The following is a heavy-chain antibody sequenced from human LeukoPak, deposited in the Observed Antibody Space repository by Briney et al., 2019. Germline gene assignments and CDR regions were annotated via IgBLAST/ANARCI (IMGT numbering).Heavy chain of an antibody. CDR1: GYTFTSYD. D-gene: IGHD5-18*01. CDR2: MNPNSGNT. Sequence: AASVKVSCKASGYTFTSYDINWVRQATGQGLEWMGWMNPNSGNTGYAQKFQGRVTMTRDMSTSTVYMELSSLRSEDTAVYYCAREMGVGVYSYGYGYWGQGTLVTVSS. V-gene: IGHV1-8*01. CDR3: AREMGVGVYSYGYGY. J-gene: IGHJ4*02.